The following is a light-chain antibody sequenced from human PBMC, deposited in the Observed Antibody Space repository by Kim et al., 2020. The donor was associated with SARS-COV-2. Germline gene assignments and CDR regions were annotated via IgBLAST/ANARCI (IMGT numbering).Light chain of an antibody. CDR1: QSVSSSY. V-gene: IGKV3-20*01. CDR3: QQYGRSPTT. J-gene: IGKJ5*01. Sequence: EVLLTQSPGTLSLSPGERAILSCRASQSVSSSYLAWYQHKPGQSPRLLIHGASSRATGVPDRFRGGGSGTDFTLTITRLEPEDSAVYYCQQYGRSPTTFGQGTRLEIK. CDR2: GAS.